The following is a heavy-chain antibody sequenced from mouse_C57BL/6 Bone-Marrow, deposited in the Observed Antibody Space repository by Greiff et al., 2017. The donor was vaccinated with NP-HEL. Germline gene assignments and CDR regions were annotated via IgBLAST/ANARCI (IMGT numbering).Heavy chain of an antibody. J-gene: IGHJ3*01. V-gene: IGHV1-66*01. D-gene: IGHD1-1*01. CDR1: GYSFTSYY. Sequence: QVQLKQSGPELVKPGASVKISCKASGYSFTSYYIHWVKQRPGQGLEWIGWIYPGSGNTKYNEKFKGKATLTADTSSSTAYMQLSSLTSEDSAVYYCAYGSSFPWFAYWGQGTLVTVSA. CDR2: IYPGSGNT. CDR3: AYGSSFPWFAY.